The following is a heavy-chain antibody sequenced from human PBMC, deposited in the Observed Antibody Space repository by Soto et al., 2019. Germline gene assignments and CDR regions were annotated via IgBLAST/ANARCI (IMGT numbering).Heavy chain of an antibody. Sequence: SVKVSCKASGYAFTSYYMHCVRQAPGQGLEWMGIINPSGGSTSYAQKFQGRVTMTRDTSTSTVYMELSSLRSEDTAVYYCAGHDYGDYTIDYWGQGTLVTVSS. D-gene: IGHD4-17*01. CDR3: AGHDYGDYTIDY. V-gene: IGHV1-46*03. CDR1: GYAFTSYY. J-gene: IGHJ4*02. CDR2: INPSGGST.